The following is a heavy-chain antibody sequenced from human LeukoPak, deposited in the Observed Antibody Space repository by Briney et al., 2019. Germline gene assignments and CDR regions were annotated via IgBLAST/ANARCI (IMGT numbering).Heavy chain of an antibody. CDR1: GFTYSSYA. D-gene: IGHD6-13*01. J-gene: IGHJ6*02. CDR3: AKTVYSSSWYPYYYYGMDV. CDR2: ISGSGGST. V-gene: IGHV3-23*01. Sequence: PGGSLRLSCAASGFTYSSYAMSWVRQAPGKGLEWVSAISGSGGSTYCADSVKGRFTISRDNSKNTLYLQMNSLRAEDTAVYYCAKTVYSSSWYPYYYYGMDVWGQGTTVTVSS.